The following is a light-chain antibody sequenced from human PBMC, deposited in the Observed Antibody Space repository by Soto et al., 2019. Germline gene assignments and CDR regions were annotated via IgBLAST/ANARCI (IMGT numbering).Light chain of an antibody. CDR1: QSVSSSY. V-gene: IGKV3-20*01. Sequence: ELVLTESPGNLSSFPGERDNISCMASQSVSSSYLAWYQQKPGQAPRLLIYGASSRATGIPDRFSGSGSGTDFTLTISRLEPEDFAVYYCQLDGSSLWTFCQGTKVDIK. CDR3: QLDGSSLWT. J-gene: IGKJ1*01. CDR2: GAS.